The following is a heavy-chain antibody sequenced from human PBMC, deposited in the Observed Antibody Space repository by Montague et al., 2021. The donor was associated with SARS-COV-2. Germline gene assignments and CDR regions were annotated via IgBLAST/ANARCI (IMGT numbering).Heavy chain of an antibody. D-gene: IGHD3-10*01. V-gene: IGHV3-53*04. J-gene: IGHJ6*02. Sequence: SLRLSCAASGFTVSSNYMSWARQAPGKGLEWVSVIYSGGSTYYADSVKGRFTISRHNSKNTLYLQMNSLRAEDTAVYYCARDLTYGSGRSYYYGMDVWGQGTTVTVSS. CDR2: IYSGGST. CDR3: ARDLTYGSGRSYYYGMDV. CDR1: GFTVSSNY.